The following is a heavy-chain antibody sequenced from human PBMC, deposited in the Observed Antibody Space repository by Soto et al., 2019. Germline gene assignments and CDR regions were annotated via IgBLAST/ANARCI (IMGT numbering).Heavy chain of an antibody. Sequence: EVQLLESGGDLVQPGGSLRLSCAASGFTFGTYVMSWVRQAPGKGLEWISAITANSGSTYYADSVKGRFTISRDNSKTTLYLQMNTLRADDTAVYYCAKGSSAHRPYYFDNWGQGSLVTVSS. J-gene: IGHJ4*02. D-gene: IGHD6-19*01. CDR1: GFTFGTYV. V-gene: IGHV3-23*01. CDR2: ITANSGST. CDR3: AKGSSAHRPYYFDN.